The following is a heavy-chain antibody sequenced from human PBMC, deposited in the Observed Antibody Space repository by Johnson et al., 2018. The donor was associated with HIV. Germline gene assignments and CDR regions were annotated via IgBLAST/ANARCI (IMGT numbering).Heavy chain of an antibody. V-gene: IGHV3-20*04. J-gene: IGHJ3*02. CDR3: ARDAKVDYGDAFDI. Sequence: VQLVESGGGLEQPGRSLRLSCEASGLTFDDYAMNWVRQAPGKGLEWVSGFTWDGDRTAYADSVKGRFTISRDNAKNSLYLQMNSLRAEDTAVYYCARDAKVDYGDAFDIWGQGTKVTVSS. CDR1: GLTFDDYA. CDR2: FTWDGDRT. D-gene: IGHD4-17*01.